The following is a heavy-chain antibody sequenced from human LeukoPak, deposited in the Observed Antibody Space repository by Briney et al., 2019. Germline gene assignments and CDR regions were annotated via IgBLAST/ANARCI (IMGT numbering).Heavy chain of an antibody. J-gene: IGHJ3*01. CDR3: ARRMIRGVNHDAFDL. CDR2: VSGSGGST. CDR1: GFTFSRYA. Sequence: GGSLRLSCAASGFTFSRYAMSWVRQAPGKALEWVSAVSGSGGSTYYADSVKGLFTISRDNSKNTLYLQMNSLRAEDTAVYYCARRMIRGVNHDAFDLWGQGTMVTVSS. D-gene: IGHD3-10*01. V-gene: IGHV3-23*01.